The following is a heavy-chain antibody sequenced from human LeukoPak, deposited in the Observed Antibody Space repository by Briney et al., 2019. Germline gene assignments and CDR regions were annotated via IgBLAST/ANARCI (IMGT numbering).Heavy chain of an antibody. D-gene: IGHD2-2*01. CDR1: GFTFSDYY. CDR2: ISSSSSTI. V-gene: IGHV3-11*04. CDR3: ARDTGHRGYCSSTSCPHYYYYYYMDV. J-gene: IGHJ6*03. Sequence: GGSLRLSCAASGFTFSDYYMSRIRQAPGRGLEWVSYISSSSSTIYYADSVKGRFTISRDNAKNSLYLQMNSLRAEDTAVYYCARDTGHRGYCSSTSCPHYYYYYYMDVWGKGTTVTVSS.